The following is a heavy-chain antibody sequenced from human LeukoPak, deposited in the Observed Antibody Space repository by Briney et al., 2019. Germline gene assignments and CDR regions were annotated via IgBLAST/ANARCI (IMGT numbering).Heavy chain of an antibody. D-gene: IGHD6-19*01. J-gene: IGHJ5*02. Sequence: ASVKVSCNASGYTFTGYYMHWVRQAPGQGLEWMGWINPNSGCTNYAPKLQCRVTITRDTSISTDYMELSRLRSDDTAVYYCARPHIAVDGTEEWFDPWGQGTLVTVSS. CDR3: ARPHIAVDGTEEWFDP. V-gene: IGHV1-2*02. CDR1: GYTFTGYY. CDR2: INPNSGCT.